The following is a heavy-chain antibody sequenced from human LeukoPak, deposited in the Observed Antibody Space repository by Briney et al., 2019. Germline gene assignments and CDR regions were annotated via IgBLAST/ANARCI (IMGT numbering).Heavy chain of an antibody. D-gene: IGHD6-13*01. CDR2: INPNSGGT. V-gene: IGHV1-2*04. CDR1: GYTFTGYY. J-gene: IGHJ4*02. CDR3: ARDQVAAAVDY. Sequence: GASVKVSCRASGYTFTGYYMHWVRQAPGQGLEWMGWINPNSGGTNYAQKFQGWVTMTRDTSISTAYMELSRLRSDDTAVYYCARDQVAAAVDYWGQGTLVTVSS.